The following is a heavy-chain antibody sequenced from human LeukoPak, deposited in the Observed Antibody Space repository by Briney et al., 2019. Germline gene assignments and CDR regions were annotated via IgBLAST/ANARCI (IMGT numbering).Heavy chain of an antibody. D-gene: IGHD6-13*01. Sequence: ASVKVSCKASGYTFTSYGISWVRQAPGQGGEGMGLISAYNVNTNYAHKLQARVTMTTDTSTSTAYMELRSLRSDDTAAYYCARDWYLDLSDYFDYWGQGTLVTVSS. CDR1: GYTFTSYG. V-gene: IGHV1-18*01. CDR2: ISAYNVNT. CDR3: ARDWYLDLSDYFDY. J-gene: IGHJ4*02.